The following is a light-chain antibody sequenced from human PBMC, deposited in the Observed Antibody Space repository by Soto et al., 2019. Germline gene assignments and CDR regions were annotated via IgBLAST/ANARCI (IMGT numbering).Light chain of an antibody. J-gene: IGLJ2*01. CDR3: SSYTSSSTYVV. CDR1: SSDVGGYNY. V-gene: IGLV2-14*01. Sequence: QSVLTQPASVSGSPGQSITISCTGTSSDVGGYNYVSWYQQHPGKAPKLMIYDVSNRPSRVSNRFSGSKSDNTASLTISGLQAEDEADYYCSSYTSSSTYVVFGGGTKLTVL. CDR2: DVS.